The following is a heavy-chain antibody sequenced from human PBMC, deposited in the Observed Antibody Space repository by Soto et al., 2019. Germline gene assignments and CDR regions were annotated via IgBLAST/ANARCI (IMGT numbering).Heavy chain of an antibody. CDR3: AMVDVYVTPSPQDV. D-gene: IGHD3-16*01. CDR2: MNPNSGNT. V-gene: IGHV1-8*01. J-gene: IGHJ6*02. Sequence: GASVKVSCKASGYTFTSYDINWVRQATGQGLEWMGWMNPNSGNTGYAQKFQGRVTMTRNTSISTAYMELRSLRSNDTAVYYCAMVDVYVTPSPQDVWGHGTTVTVSS. CDR1: GYTFTSYD.